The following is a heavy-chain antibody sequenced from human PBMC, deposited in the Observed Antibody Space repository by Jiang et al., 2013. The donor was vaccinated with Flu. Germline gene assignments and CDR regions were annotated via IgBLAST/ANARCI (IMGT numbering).Heavy chain of an antibody. CDR1: GFTVSSSY. CDR2: FYGGGDT. D-gene: IGHD2/OR15-2a*01. V-gene: IGHV3-53*01. Sequence: QLLESGEDLIQPGGSLRLSCAASGFTVSSSYMSWVRQAPGKGLEWVSVFYGGGDTYYADSVKGRFTISRDNSKNTLYLQMNSLRAEDTAVYYCARTRNPAYGMDVWGQGTAVTVSS. CDR3: ARTRNPAYGMDV. J-gene: IGHJ6*02.